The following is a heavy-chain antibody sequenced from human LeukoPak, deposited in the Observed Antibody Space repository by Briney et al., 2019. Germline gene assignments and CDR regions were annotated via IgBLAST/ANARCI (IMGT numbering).Heavy chain of an antibody. V-gene: IGHV3-53*04. CDR2: IYSGGST. Sequence: PGGSLRLSCAASGFTFSSYAMSWIRQAPGKGLEWVSVIYSGGSTYYADSVKGRFTISRHNSKNTLYLQMNSLRAEDTAVYYCARGQDWFDPWGQGTLVTVSS. CDR1: GFTFSSYA. J-gene: IGHJ5*02. CDR3: ARGQDWFDP.